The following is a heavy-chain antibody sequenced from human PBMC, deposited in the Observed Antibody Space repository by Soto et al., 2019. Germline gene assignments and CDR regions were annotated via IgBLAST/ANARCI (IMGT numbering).Heavy chain of an antibody. CDR2: IFPGDSDT. CDR3: VRHGQKWKGYTYNGMDV. D-gene: IGHD5-12*01. J-gene: IGHJ6*02. Sequence: GESLKISCKGSGYSFTTNWIGWVRQMPGKGLEWMGVIFPGDSDTRYSPSFQGQVTISADKSINTAYLQWSSLKASDTAIYYCVRHGQKWKGYTYNGMDVWGQGTTVTVSS. CDR1: GYSFTTNW. V-gene: IGHV5-51*01.